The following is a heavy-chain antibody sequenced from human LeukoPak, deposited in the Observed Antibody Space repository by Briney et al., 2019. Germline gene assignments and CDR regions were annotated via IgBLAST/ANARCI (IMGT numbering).Heavy chain of an antibody. D-gene: IGHD2-21*01. J-gene: IGHJ4*02. CDR3: ARDPSWGGPNDY. V-gene: IGHV4-61*02. Sequence: SETLSLTCTVSGGSISSGSYYWSWIRQPAGKGLEWIGRIYTSGSTNYNPSLKSRVTISVDTSKNQFSLKLSSVTAADTAVYYCARDPSWGGPNDYWGQGTLVTVSS. CDR2: IYTSGST. CDR1: GGSISSGSYY.